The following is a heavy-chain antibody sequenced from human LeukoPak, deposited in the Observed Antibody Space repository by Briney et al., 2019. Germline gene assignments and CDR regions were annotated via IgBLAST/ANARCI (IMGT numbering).Heavy chain of an antibody. Sequence: PSETLSLTCTVSGGSINIYYWRWTRQPPGKGLEWFGFIYYSGSTNYNPSLKSRVTISLDTSKNQFSLNLSSVTAADTAVYYCAARGDGYNNWYFDLWGRGTLVTVSS. CDR1: GGSINIYY. CDR2: IYYSGST. V-gene: IGHV4-59*01. J-gene: IGHJ2*01. D-gene: IGHD5-24*01. CDR3: AARGDGYNNWYFDL.